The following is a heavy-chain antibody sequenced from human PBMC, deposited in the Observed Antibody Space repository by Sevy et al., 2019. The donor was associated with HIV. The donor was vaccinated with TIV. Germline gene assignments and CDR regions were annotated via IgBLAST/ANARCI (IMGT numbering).Heavy chain of an antibody. CDR2: ISGSGGST. D-gene: IGHD3-22*01. Sequence: GESLKISCAASGFTFSSYAMSWVRQAPGKGLEWVSAISGSGGSTYYADSVKGRFTISRDNSKNTLYLQMNSLRAEDTAVYYCAKLLSGGQATKYYYDSSGYYSGIRAFDIWGQGTMVTVSS. V-gene: IGHV3-23*01. J-gene: IGHJ3*02. CDR1: GFTFSSYA. CDR3: AKLLSGGQATKYYYDSSGYYSGIRAFDI.